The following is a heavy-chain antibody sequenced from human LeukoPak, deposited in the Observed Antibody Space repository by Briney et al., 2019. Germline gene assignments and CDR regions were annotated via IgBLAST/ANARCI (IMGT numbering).Heavy chain of an antibody. CDR2: ISGGAGST. J-gene: IGHJ4*02. Sequence: GGSLRLSCAASGFALSSFAVSWVRQAPGKGREWVSSISGGAGSTYYADSVKGRFTISRDNSKNTLYLQMNSLRAEDTAIYYCAKGSGGSYLSNYWGQGTLVTVSS. CDR1: GFALSSFA. D-gene: IGHD2-15*01. CDR3: AKGSGGSYLSNY. V-gene: IGHV3-23*01.